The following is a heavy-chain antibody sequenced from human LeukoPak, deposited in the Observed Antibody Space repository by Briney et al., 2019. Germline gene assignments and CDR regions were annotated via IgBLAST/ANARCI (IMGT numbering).Heavy chain of an antibody. CDR1: GYTFTSYD. CDR3: ARGPPHSSGWTGFDY. V-gene: IGHV1-8*01. CDR2: MNPNSGNT. J-gene: IGHJ4*02. D-gene: IGHD6-19*01. Sequence: ASVKVSCKASGYTFTSYDINWVRQATGQGLEWMGWMNPNSGNTGYAQKFQGRVTMTRNTSISTAYMELSSLRSEDTAVYYCARGPPHSSGWTGFDYCGQGTLVTVSS.